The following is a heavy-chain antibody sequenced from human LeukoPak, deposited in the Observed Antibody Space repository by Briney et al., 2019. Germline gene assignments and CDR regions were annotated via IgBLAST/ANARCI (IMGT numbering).Heavy chain of an antibody. D-gene: IGHD5-18*01. Sequence: SETLSLTCAVYGGSFSGYYWSWIRQPPGKGLEWIGEINHSGSTNYNPSLKSRVTISVDTSKNQFSLKLSSVTAADTAAYYCARRRYSYTRFFDYWGQGTLVTVSS. CDR3: ARRRYSYTRFFDY. CDR1: GGSFSGYY. CDR2: INHSGST. J-gene: IGHJ4*02. V-gene: IGHV4-34*01.